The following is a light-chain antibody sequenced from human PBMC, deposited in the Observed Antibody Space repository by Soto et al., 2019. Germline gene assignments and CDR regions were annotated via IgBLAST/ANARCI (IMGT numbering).Light chain of an antibody. CDR3: QQSYSTLGT. V-gene: IGKV1-39*01. CDR1: QSISSS. Sequence: DIQMTQSPSSLSASVGDRVTITCRASQSISSSLNWYQQKPGKAPKLLIFAASSLQSGVPVRFSGSGSGTDFTLTISSLQPEDFATYYCQQSYSTLGTFGPGTKVDIK. J-gene: IGKJ3*01. CDR2: AAS.